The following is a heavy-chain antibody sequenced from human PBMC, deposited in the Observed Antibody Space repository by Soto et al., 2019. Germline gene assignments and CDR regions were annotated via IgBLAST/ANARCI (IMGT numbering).Heavy chain of an antibody. CDR1: GFTFSSYG. Sequence: QVQLVESGGGVVQPGRSLRLSCAASGFTFSSYGMYWVRQAPGKGLEWVAVISYDGSNKYYADSVKGRFTISRDNSKNKLYLQMNSLRAEDTAVYYCAKNTWGYYDSSGYYYGGGDDYWGQGTLVTVSS. CDR3: AKNTWGYYDSSGYYYGGGDDY. J-gene: IGHJ4*02. D-gene: IGHD3-22*01. CDR2: ISYDGSNK. V-gene: IGHV3-30*18.